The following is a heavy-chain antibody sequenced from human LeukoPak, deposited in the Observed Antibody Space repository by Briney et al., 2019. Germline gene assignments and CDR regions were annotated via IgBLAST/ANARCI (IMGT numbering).Heavy chain of an antibody. V-gene: IGHV3-21*01. Sequence: KPGGSLRLSCAASGFTFSSYSMNWVRQAPGKGLEWVSSISSSSSYIYYADSVKGRFTISRDNAKNSLYLQMNSLRAEDSAVYYCARASTETRNAGYCSSTSCYRGFRAWFDPWGQGTLVTVSS. CDR3: ARASTETRNAGYCSSTSCYRGFRAWFDP. CDR2: ISSSSSYI. CDR1: GFTFSSYS. D-gene: IGHD2-2*02. J-gene: IGHJ5*02.